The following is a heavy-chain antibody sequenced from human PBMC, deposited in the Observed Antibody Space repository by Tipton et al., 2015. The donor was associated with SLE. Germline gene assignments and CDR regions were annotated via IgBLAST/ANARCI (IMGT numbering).Heavy chain of an antibody. Sequence: LRLSCTVSGGSMSTYYWSWIRLPPGKGLEWIGYIYYSGGTSYNPSLNSRVTISVDTSRNQFSPKLTSVAAADSAVYYCARYSLTNWHLDLWGRGTLVTVSS. J-gene: IGHJ2*01. V-gene: IGHV4-59*01. CDR1: GGSMSTYY. D-gene: IGHD2-15*01. CDR3: ARYSLTNWHLDL. CDR2: IYYSGGT.